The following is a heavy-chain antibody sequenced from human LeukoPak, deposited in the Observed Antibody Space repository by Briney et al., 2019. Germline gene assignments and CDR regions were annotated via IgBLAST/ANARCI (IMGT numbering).Heavy chain of an antibody. CDR2: IQYDGNNK. D-gene: IGHD3-10*01. J-gene: IGHJ6*03. Sequence: PGGSLRLSCAASGFTFSSYGIHWVRQAPGKGLEWVAFIQYDGNNKYYADSVKGRFTISRDNSKNTLYLQMNSLRAEDTAVYYCASNYGSGRRYYYYYMDVWGKGTTVTVSS. V-gene: IGHV3-30*02. CDR3: ASNYGSGRRYYYYYMDV. CDR1: GFTFSSYG.